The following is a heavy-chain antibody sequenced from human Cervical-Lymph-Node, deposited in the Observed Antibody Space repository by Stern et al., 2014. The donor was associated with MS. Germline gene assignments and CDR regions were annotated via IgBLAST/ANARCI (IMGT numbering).Heavy chain of an antibody. CDR1: GGSISSSSYY. CDR3: ARHYNSFFFQH. Sequence: QLQLQESGPGLVKPSETLSLTCTVSGGSISSSSYYWGWIRQPPGKGLEWIGSIYSSGSTYYNPYLKSRVTISVDTSKNQFSLTLGSGTAADTAVYYCARHYNSFFFQHWGQGTLVTVSS. J-gene: IGHJ1*01. CDR2: IYSSGST. V-gene: IGHV4-39*01. D-gene: IGHD5-24*01.